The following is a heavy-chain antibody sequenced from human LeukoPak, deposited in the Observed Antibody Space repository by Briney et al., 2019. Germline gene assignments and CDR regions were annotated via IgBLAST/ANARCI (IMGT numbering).Heavy chain of an antibody. V-gene: IGHV1-18*04. Sequence: ALVKVSCKASGYTFTSYGISWVRQAPGQGLEWMGWISAYNGNTNYAQKLQGRVTVTTDTSTSTAYMELRSLRSDDTAVYYCAVGSGGYCSSTSCPAGYYYYGMDVWGKGTTVTVSS. CDR1: GYTFTSYG. CDR3: AVGSGGYCSSTSCPAGYYYYGMDV. J-gene: IGHJ6*04. CDR2: ISAYNGNT. D-gene: IGHD2-2*01.